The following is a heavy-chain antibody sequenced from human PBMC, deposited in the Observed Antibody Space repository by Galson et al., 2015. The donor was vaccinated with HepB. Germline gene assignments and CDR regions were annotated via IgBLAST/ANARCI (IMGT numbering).Heavy chain of an antibody. Sequence: SLRLSCAASGFTFSSYSMNWVRQAPGKGLEWVSSISSSSSYIYYADSVKGRFTISRDNAKNSLYLQMNSLRAEDTAVYYCAREYCSGGSCSNYYYYYYGMDVWGQGTTVTVSS. V-gene: IGHV3-21*01. CDR1: GFTFSSYS. CDR3: AREYCSGGSCSNYYYYYYGMDV. CDR2: ISSSSSYI. J-gene: IGHJ6*02. D-gene: IGHD2-15*01.